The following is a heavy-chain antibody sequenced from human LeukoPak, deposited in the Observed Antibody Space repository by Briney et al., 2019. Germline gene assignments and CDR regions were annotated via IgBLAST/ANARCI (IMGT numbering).Heavy chain of an antibody. V-gene: IGHV1-2*06. CDR2: INPNSGGT. J-gene: IGHJ3*02. CDR1: GYTFTGYY. D-gene: IGHD3-22*01. CDR3: ARDGSITMIPFDI. Sequence: ASVKVSCKASGYTFTGYYMHWVRQAPGQGLEWMGRINPNSGGTNYAQKFQGRVTMTGDTSISTAYMELSRLRSDDTAVYYCARDGSITMIPFDIWGQGTMVTVSS.